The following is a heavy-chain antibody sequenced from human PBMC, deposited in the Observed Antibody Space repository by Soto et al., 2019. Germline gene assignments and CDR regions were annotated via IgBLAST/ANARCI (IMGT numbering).Heavy chain of an antibody. V-gene: IGHV3-11*01. CDR1: GFTFTDHY. CDR3: TRDPRLAYH. Sequence: QVQLVESGGGLVKPGGSLRLSCAASGFTFTDHYMTWIRQAPGKGLECVSYIGNSGSPIVYADSVKGRFTASRDNAKNSLYLQMNSLTVEDTAVYYCTRDPRLAYHWGQGTLVTVSS. J-gene: IGHJ5*02. CDR2: IGNSGSPI.